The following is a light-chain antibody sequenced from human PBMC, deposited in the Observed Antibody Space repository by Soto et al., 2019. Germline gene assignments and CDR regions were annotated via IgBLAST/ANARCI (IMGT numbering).Light chain of an antibody. J-gene: IGKJ2*01. Sequence: EIVLTQSPGTLSLSPGESATLACRASQSFTNNYIAWYQQRPGQAPRLLIWGASNTMPGVQDRFSGSGSGTAFTLAISRVEPEDFAVYHCQQYGSSLYTFGQGTKLET. CDR2: GAS. V-gene: IGKV3-20*01. CDR1: QSFTNNY. CDR3: QQYGSSLYT.